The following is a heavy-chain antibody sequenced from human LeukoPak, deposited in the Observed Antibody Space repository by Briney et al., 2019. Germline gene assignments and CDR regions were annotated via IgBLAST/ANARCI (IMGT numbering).Heavy chain of an antibody. CDR3: ARRQEVVTAVNWFDP. CDR2: IYYSGST. V-gene: IGHV4-39*01. D-gene: IGHD2-21*02. CDR1: GGSISSSSYY. J-gene: IGHJ5*02. Sequence: SETLSLTCTVSGGSISSSSYYWGWVRQPPGKGLEWIGSIYYSGSTYYNPSLKSRDTISVDTSKNQFSPNLSSVTAADTAVYYCARRQEVVTAVNWFDPWGQGTLVTVSS.